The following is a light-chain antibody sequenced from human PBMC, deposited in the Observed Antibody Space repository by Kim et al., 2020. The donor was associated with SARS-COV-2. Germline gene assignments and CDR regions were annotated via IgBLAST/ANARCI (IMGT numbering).Light chain of an antibody. CDR2: NAS. Sequence: DIQMTQSPPTLSASVGDRVTIACRASQSVGNWLAWYQQKPGQPPKLLVYNASNLKSGVPSRFSGSGSGTEFTLTINSLQPDDFATYYCQQYNSHLYTLGQGTKLEI. CDR1: QSVGNW. J-gene: IGKJ2*01. CDR3: QQYNSHLYT. V-gene: IGKV1-5*01.